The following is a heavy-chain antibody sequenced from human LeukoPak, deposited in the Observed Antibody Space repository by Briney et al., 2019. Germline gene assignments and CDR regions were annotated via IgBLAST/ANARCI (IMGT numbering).Heavy chain of an antibody. CDR1: GGTFSSYA. CDR2: IIPIFGTA. V-gene: IGHV1-69*05. CDR3: ARGGWFGELLSLSY. D-gene: IGHD3-10*01. Sequence: SVRVSCKASGGTFSSYAISWVRQAPGQGLEWMGRIIPIFGTANYAQKFQGRVTITTDESTSTAYMELSSLRSEDTAVYYCARGGWFGELLSLSYWGQGTLVTVSS. J-gene: IGHJ4*02.